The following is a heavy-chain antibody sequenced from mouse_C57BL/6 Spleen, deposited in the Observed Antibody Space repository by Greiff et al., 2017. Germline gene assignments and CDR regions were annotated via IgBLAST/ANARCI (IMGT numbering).Heavy chain of an antibody. CDR1: GYSITSGYY. CDR3: AYSSGPYFDF. CDR2: ISYDGSN. D-gene: IGHD3-2*02. J-gene: IGHJ2*01. Sequence: EVQRVESGPGLVKPSQSLSLTCSVTGYSITSGYYWNWIRQFPGNKLEWMGYISYDGSNNYNPSLKNRISITRDTSKNQFFLNLNSVTTEDTTTYYCAYSSGPYFDFWGQGTTLTVSS. V-gene: IGHV3-6*01.